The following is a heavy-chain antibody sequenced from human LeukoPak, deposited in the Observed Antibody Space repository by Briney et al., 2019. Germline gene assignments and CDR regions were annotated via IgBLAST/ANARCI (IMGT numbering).Heavy chain of an antibody. Sequence: PGGSLRLSCAASGFKFSSYSMKWVRQAPGKGLEWVSFISSSSNIYYADSLKGRFTISRDNSKNTLYLQMNNLRAEDTAVYYCAKLGINYYYMDVWGKGTTVTISS. CDR3: AKLGINYYYMDV. J-gene: IGHJ6*03. CDR2: ISSSSNI. CDR1: GFKFSSYS. V-gene: IGHV3-21*01. D-gene: IGHD7-27*01.